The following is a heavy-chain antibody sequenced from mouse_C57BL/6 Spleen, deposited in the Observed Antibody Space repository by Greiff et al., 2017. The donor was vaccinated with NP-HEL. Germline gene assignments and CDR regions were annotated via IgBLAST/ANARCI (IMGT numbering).Heavy chain of an antibody. Sequence: QVQLQQPGAELVKPGASVKLSCKASGYTFTSYWMHWVMQRPGRGLEWIGRIDPNSGGTKYNQKFKGKATLTVDTSSSPAYMQLSRLTSEDSAVYYCAREDYGSGGFAYWGQGTLVTVSA. V-gene: IGHV1-62-3*01. D-gene: IGHD1-1*01. CDR2: IDPNSGGT. CDR1: GYTFTSYW. CDR3: AREDYGSGGFAY. J-gene: IGHJ3*01.